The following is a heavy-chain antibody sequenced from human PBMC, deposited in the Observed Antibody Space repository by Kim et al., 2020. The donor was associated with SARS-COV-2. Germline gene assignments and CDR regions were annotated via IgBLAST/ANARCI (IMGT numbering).Heavy chain of an antibody. CDR2: ISGSGGST. D-gene: IGHD4-17*01. J-gene: IGHJ4*02. Sequence: GGSLRLSCAASGFTFSSYAMSWVRQAPGKGLEWVSAISGSGGSTYYADSVKGRFTISRDNSKNTLYLQMNSLRAEDTAVYYCARNNRGLPTPLDYWGQGTLVTVSS. CDR1: GFTFSSYA. CDR3: ARNNRGLPTPLDY. V-gene: IGHV3-23*01.